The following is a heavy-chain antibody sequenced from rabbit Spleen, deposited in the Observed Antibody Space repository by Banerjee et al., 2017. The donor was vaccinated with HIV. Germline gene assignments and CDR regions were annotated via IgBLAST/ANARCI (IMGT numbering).Heavy chain of an antibody. CDR2: IDPIFGIA. J-gene: IGHJ4*01. CDR1: GFDFSRYY. V-gene: IGHV1S7*01. D-gene: IGHD4-1*01. Sequence: QLVESGGGLVQPGGSLKLSCKASGFDFSRYYISWVRQAPGKGLEWIGDIDPIFGIAVYATWVNGRFTVSSHNARTTLYLQLNSLTAADTATYFCVREVAGKFNLWGPGTLVTVS. CDR3: VREVAGKFNL.